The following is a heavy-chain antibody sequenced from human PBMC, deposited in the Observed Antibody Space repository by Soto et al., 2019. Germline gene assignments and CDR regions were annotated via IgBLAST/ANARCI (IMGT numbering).Heavy chain of an antibody. CDR1: GFTFSSYS. CDR3: ARSITIFGVVIIQARAFDI. CDR2: ISSSSSYI. V-gene: IGHV3-21*01. J-gene: IGHJ3*02. D-gene: IGHD3-3*01. Sequence: GGSLRLSCVASGFTFSSYSMNWVRQAPGKGLEWVSSISSSSSYIYYADSVKGRLTISRDNAKNSLYLQMNSLRAEDTAVYYCARSITIFGVVIIQARAFDIWGQGTMVTVSS.